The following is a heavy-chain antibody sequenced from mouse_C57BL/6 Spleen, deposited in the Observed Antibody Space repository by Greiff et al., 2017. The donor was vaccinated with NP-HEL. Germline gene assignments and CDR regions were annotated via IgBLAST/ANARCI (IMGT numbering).Heavy chain of an antibody. Sequence: QVQLQQSGPGLVAPSQSLSITCTVSGFSLTSYGVHWVRQPPGKGLEWLVVIWSDGSTTYYSALKSRLSISKDNSKSQVFLKMNSLQTDDTAMYYCARHEDYSYAMDYWGQGTSVTVSS. V-gene: IGHV2-6-1*01. CDR1: GFSLTSYG. CDR2: IWSDGST. D-gene: IGHD1-1*01. CDR3: ARHEDYSYAMDY. J-gene: IGHJ4*01.